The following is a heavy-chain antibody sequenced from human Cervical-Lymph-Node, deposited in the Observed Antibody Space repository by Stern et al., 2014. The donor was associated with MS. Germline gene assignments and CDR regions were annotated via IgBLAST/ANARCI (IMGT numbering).Heavy chain of an antibody. V-gene: IGHV1-58*01. D-gene: IGHD3-22*01. CDR3: AAEPMYYSDSVGAFDI. CDR1: GFTFTSSA. CDR2: IVVGSGNP. Sequence: QLEESWPEVKQPGTSVKVSCKASGFTFTSSAVQWVRQARGQRLEWLGWIVVGSGNPNYAQKFQERVTITRDMSTSTAYMELSSLRSEDTAVYYCAAEPMYYSDSVGAFDIWGQGTMVTVSS. J-gene: IGHJ3*02.